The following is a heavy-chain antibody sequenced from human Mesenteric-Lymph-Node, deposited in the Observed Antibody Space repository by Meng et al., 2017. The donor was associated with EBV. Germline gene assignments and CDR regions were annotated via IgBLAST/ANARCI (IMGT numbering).Heavy chain of an antibody. Sequence: VQLQESGPGLVKPSGTLSLTCAVSGDSISSSHWWSWVRQTPGKGLEWLGEINHLGSTNYNPSLKSRVTILDDKSKNQFSLELTSVTAADTAVYYCARGDYDFWSGHYFDYWGQGTLVTVSS. CDR3: ARGDYDFWSGHYFDY. J-gene: IGHJ4*02. V-gene: IGHV4-4*02. CDR2: INHLGST. D-gene: IGHD3-3*01. CDR1: GDSISSSHW.